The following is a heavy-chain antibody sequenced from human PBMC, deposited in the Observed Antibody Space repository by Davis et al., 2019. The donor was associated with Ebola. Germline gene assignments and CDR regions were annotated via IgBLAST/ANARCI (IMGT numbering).Heavy chain of an antibody. V-gene: IGHV4-39*01. Sequence: PGGSLRLSCAASGFTFSSYSMNWIRQPPGKGLEWIGSIYYSGSTYYNPSLKSRVTISVDTSKNQFSLKLSSVTAADTAVYYCARHASQWELLFGYWGQGTLVTVSS. CDR3: ARHASQWELLFGY. J-gene: IGHJ4*02. CDR2: IYYSGST. CDR1: GFTFSSYS. D-gene: IGHD1-26*01.